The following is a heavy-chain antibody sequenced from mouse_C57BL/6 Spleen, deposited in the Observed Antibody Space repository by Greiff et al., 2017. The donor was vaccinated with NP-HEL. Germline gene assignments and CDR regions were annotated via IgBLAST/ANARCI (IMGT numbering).Heavy chain of an antibody. CDR3: TRGWDGNYAMDY. D-gene: IGHD4-1*01. V-gene: IGHV1-15*01. CDR1: GYTFTDYE. CDR2: IDPETGGT. J-gene: IGHJ4*01. Sequence: VQLQQSGAELVRPGASVTLSCKASGYTFTDYEMHWVKQTPVHGLEWIGAIDPETGGTAYNQKFKGKAILTADKSSSTAYMELRSLTSESSAVYHCTRGWDGNYAMDYWGQGTSVTVSS.